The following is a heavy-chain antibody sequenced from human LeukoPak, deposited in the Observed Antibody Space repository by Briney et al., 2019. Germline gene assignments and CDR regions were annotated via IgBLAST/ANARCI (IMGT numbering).Heavy chain of an antibody. V-gene: IGHV2-5*01. Sequence: ESGPTLVKPTQTLTLTCTFSGFSLSTSGVGVGWIRQPPGKALEWLALIYWNDDKRYSPSLKSRLTITKDTSKNQVVLAMTNMDPVDTATYYCAHRRDDFWSGPLGYWGQGTLVTVSS. D-gene: IGHD3-3*01. J-gene: IGHJ4*02. CDR1: GFSLSTSGVG. CDR2: IYWNDDK. CDR3: AHRRDDFWSGPLGY.